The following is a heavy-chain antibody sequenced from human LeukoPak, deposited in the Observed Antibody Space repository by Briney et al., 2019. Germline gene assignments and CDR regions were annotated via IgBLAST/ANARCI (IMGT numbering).Heavy chain of an antibody. V-gene: IGHV4-59*11. CDR3: ARGGTTVTPGLLWFDP. J-gene: IGHJ5*02. D-gene: IGHD4-17*01. CDR1: GGSISSHY. CDR2: IYYSGST. Sequence: SETLSLTCSVSGGSISSHYWSWIRQPPGKGLEWVGYIYYSGSTEYNPSLKSRVTISVDTSKNQFSLKLSSVTAADTAVYYCARGGTTVTPGLLWFDPWGQGTLVTVSS.